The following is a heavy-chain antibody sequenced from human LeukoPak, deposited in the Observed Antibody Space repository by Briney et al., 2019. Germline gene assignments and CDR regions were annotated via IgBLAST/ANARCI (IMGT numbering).Heavy chain of an antibody. CDR1: GGTFSSYA. D-gene: IGHD6-13*01. J-gene: IGHJ4*02. V-gene: IGHV1-69*06. Sequence: SVKVSCKASGGTFSSYAISWVRQAPGQGLEWMGGSIPIFGTANYAQKFQGRVTITADKSTSTAYMELSSLRSEDTGVFYCARSSIIAAAGPFYFDYWGQGTLVTVSS. CDR3: ARSSIIAAAGPFYFDY. CDR2: SIPIFGTA.